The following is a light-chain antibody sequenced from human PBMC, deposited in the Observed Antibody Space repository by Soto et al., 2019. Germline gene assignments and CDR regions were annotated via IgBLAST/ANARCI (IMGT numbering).Light chain of an antibody. CDR3: SSYPTSSPVV. V-gene: IGLV2-14*01. CDR1: SSDVGGYKY. CDR2: DVS. J-gene: IGLJ2*01. Sequence: QSVLTQPASVSGSPGQSITISCTGTSSDVGGYKYVSWYQQHPGKAPKLMIYDVSNRPLGVSDRFSGSKSGNTASLTISGLHTEDEADYYCSSYPTSSPVVFGGGTKVPVL.